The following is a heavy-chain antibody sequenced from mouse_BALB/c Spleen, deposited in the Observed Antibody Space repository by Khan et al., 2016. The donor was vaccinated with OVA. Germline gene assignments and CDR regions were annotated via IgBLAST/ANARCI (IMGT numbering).Heavy chain of an antibody. CDR3: TGHGYVAWFSY. Sequence: VQLKQSGPELMKPGASVKISCKASGYSFTSYYIHWIKQSHGKSLEWIGYINPFSGGSTYKQKFKGKATLTVDKSSSTAYIHLSNLTSEDSAVYYCTGHGYVAWFSYWGQGTLVTVSA. CDR2: INPFSGGS. J-gene: IGHJ3*01. V-gene: IGHV1S135*01. CDR1: GYSFTSYY. D-gene: IGHD2-2*01.